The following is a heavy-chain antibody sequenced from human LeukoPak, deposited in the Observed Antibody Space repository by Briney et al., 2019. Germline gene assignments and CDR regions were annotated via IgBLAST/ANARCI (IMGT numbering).Heavy chain of an antibody. CDR1: GGSISSSSYY. CDR2: IYYSGST. Sequence: PSETLSLTCTVSGGSISSSSYYWGWIRQPPGKGLEWIGSIYYSGSTYYNPSLKSRVTISVDTSKNQFSLKLSSATAADTAVYYCARSDVDIVATIRSSSFDPWGQGTLVTVSS. CDR3: ARSDVDIVATIRSSSFDP. V-gene: IGHV4-39*01. D-gene: IGHD5-12*01. J-gene: IGHJ5*02.